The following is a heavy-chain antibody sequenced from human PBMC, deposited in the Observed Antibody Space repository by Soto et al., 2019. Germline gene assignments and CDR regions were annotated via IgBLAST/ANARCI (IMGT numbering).Heavy chain of an antibody. CDR2: ISYDGSNK. Sequence: GGSLRLSCAASGFTFSSYGMHWVRQAPGKGLEWVAVISYDGSNKYYADSVKGRFTISRDNSKNTLYLQMNSLRAEDTAVYYCAKDVRFYYETEYYYYYYGMDVWGQGTTVTAP. V-gene: IGHV3-30*18. J-gene: IGHJ6*02. CDR3: AKDVRFYYETEYYYYYYGMDV. CDR1: GFTFSSYG. D-gene: IGHD3-22*01.